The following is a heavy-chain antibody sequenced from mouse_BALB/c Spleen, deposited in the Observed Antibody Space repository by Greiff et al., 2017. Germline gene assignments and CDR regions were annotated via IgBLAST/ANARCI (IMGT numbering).Heavy chain of an antibody. V-gene: IGHV3-8*02. CDR3: ARYEGYYYAMDY. CDR2: ISYSGST. CDR1: GDSITSGY. J-gene: IGHJ4*01. Sequence: EVQRVESGPSLVKPSQTLSLTCSVTGDSITSGYWNWIRKFPGNKLEYMGYISYSGSTYYNPSLKSRISITRDTSKNQYYLQLNPVTTEDTATYYCARYEGYYYAMDYWGQGTSVTVSS.